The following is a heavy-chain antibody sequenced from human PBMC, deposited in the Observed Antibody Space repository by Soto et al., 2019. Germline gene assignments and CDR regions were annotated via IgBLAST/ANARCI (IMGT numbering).Heavy chain of an antibody. CDR1: GFTIDDYA. J-gene: IGHJ6*03. CDR2: ISWNSVNI. D-gene: IGHD6-13*01. V-gene: IGHV3-9*01. Sequence: VQLVESGGGLVQPGRSLRLSCAVSGFTIDDYAMYWVRQAPGKGLEWVSGISWNSVNIGYADSVKGRFTISRDNARNSLYLQMSSLRVEDTALYYCAKAGITAAGGIYYYYYMDVWGKGTTVTVSS. CDR3: AKAGITAAGGIYYYYYMDV.